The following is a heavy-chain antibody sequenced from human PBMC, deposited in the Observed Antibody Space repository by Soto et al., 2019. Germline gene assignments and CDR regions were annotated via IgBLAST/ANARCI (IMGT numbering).Heavy chain of an antibody. Sequence: GGSLRLSCAASGFTFSSYGMHWVRQAPGKGLEWVAVIWYDGSNKYYADSVKGRFTISRDNSKNTLYLQMNSLRAEDTAVYYCASNPLDYDSSGYYLDYWGQGTLVTVSS. CDR1: GFTFSSYG. D-gene: IGHD3-22*01. V-gene: IGHV3-33*01. CDR2: IWYDGSNK. CDR3: ASNPLDYDSSGYYLDY. J-gene: IGHJ4*02.